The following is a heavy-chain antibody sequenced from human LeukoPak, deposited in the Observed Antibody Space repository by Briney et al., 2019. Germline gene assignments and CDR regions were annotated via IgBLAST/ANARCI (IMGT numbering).Heavy chain of an antibody. CDR1: GGSISSGDYY. CDR3: ARHARRWGGADY. CDR2: IYYSGST. J-gene: IGHJ4*02. V-gene: IGHV4-61*08. Sequence: SETLSLTCTVSGGSISSGDYYWSWIRQPPGKGLEWIGYIYYSGSTNYNPSLKSRVTISVDTSKNQFSLKLSSVTAADTAVYYCARHARRWGGADYWGQGTLVTVSS. D-gene: IGHD3-16*01.